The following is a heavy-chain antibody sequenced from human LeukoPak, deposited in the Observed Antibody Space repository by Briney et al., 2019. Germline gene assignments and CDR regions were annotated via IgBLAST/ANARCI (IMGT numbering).Heavy chain of an antibody. CDR2: IYYSGST. D-gene: IGHD3-22*01. CDR3: ARHGDYYDSSGYPDAFDI. V-gene: IGHV4-59*08. J-gene: IGHJ3*02. CDR1: GGSISSYY. Sequence: PSETLSLTRTVSGGSISSYYWSWIRQPPGKGLEWIGYIYYSGSTNYNPSLKSRVTISVDTSKNQFSLKLSSVTAADTAVYYCARHGDYYDSSGYPDAFDIWGQGTMVTVSS.